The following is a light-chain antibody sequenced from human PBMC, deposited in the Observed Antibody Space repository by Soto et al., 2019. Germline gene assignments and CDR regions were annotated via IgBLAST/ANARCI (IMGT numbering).Light chain of an antibody. CDR1: QSISSY. J-gene: IGKJ1*01. CDR3: QQSYSTPRRT. CDR2: AAS. V-gene: IGKV1-39*01. Sequence: DIQMTQSPSSLSASVGDRVTITFRASQSISSYLNWYQQKPGKAPKLLIYAASSLQSGVPSRFSGSGSGTDFTLTISSLQPEDFATYYCQQSYSTPRRTFGQGTKV.